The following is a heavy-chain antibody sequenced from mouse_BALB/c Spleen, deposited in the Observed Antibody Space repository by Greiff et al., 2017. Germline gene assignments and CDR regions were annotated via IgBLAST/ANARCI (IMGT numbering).Heavy chain of an antibody. J-gene: IGHJ1*01. D-gene: IGHD1-1*01. Sequence: EVQGVESGGGLVQPGGSMKLSCVASGFTFSNYWMNWVRQSPEKGLEWVAEIRLKSNNYATHYAESVKGRFTISRDDSKSSVYLQMNNLRAEDTGIYYCTTYYYGSSSRYFDVWGAGTTVTVSS. V-gene: IGHV6-6*02. CDR3: TTYYYGSSSRYFDV. CDR2: IRLKSNNYAT. CDR1: GFTFSNYW.